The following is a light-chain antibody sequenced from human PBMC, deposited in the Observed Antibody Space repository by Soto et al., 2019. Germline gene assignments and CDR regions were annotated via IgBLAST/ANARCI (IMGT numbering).Light chain of an antibody. V-gene: IGLV3-1*01. J-gene: IGLJ2*01. CDR1: KLGDKY. CDR3: QTWDSSTYVV. Sequence: SYELTQPPSVSVSPGQTASITCSGDKLGDKYACWYQQKPGQSPVLVIYQDSKRPSAIPERFSGSNSGNTATLTISGTQAMDEADYYCQTWDSSTYVVFGGGTKVTVL. CDR2: QDS.